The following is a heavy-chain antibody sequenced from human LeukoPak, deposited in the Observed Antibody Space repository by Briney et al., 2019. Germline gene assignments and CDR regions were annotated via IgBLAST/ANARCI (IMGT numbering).Heavy chain of an antibody. J-gene: IGHJ4*02. Sequence: PSETLSLTCAVSGYSINSGYCWGLIRQPPGKGLEWIGSIYHSGSTYYNPSLKSRVTISVDTSKNQFSLKLSSVNAADTAVYYCARVATTTNPPQRLFDYWGQGTLVTVSS. CDR2: IYHSGST. D-gene: IGHD6-25*01. CDR3: ARVATTTNPPQRLFDY. V-gene: IGHV4-38-2*01. CDR1: GYSINSGYC.